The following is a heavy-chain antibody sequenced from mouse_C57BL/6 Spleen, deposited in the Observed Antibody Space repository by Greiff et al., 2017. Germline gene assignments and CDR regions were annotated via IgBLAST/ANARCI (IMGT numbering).Heavy chain of an antibody. CDR2: INPYNGGT. CDR1: GYTFTDYY. D-gene: IGHD1-1*01. J-gene: IGHJ4*01. V-gene: IGHV1-19*01. CDR3: ARRYYGFYAMDY. Sequence: EVQLQQSGPVLVKPGASVKMSCKASGYTFTDYYMNWVKQSHGKSLEWIGVINPYNGGTSYNQKFTGKATLTVDKSSSTAYMELNSLTSEDSAVYCCARRYYGFYAMDYWGQGTSVTVSS.